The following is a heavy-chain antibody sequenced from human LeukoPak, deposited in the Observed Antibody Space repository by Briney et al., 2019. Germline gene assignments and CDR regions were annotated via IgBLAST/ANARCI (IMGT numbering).Heavy chain of an antibody. D-gene: IGHD3-10*01. CDR2: IYPGDSDT. CDR3: ARHYYASGSYYNDY. CDR1: GYSFSSYW. V-gene: IGHV5-51*01. Sequence: GESLKISCQGSGYSFSSYWIGWVRQLPGKGLEWVGIIYPGDSDTRYSPSFQGQVTISADKSISTAYLQWSSLKASDTAMYYCARHYYASGSYYNDYWGQGTLVTVSS. J-gene: IGHJ4*02.